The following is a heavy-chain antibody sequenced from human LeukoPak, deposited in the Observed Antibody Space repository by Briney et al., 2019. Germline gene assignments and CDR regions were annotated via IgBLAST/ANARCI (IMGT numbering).Heavy chain of an antibody. CDR3: ARAGYDILTLAPDPANDY. V-gene: IGHV1-18*01. J-gene: IGHJ4*02. CDR2: ISAYNGNT. CDR1: GCTFTRYG. Sequence: ASVKVSCKASGCTFTRYGISWVRQAPGQGLEWMGWISAYNGNTNYTPKLQGRVTMTTDTSTTTAYMELRSLRSDDTAVYYCARAGYDILTLAPDPANDYWGQGTLVTVSS. D-gene: IGHD3-9*01.